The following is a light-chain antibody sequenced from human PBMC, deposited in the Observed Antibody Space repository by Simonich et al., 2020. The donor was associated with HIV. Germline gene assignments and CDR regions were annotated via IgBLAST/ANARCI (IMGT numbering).Light chain of an antibody. J-gene: IGKJ1*01. CDR3: QQYYSTPRT. CDR1: QSVSSN. Sequence: IVMTQSPATLSVSPGERATLSCRASQSVSSNLSWYQQKPGQAPRLLIYAASTRATGIPARFSGSGSGTEFTLTISSMRSEDFAVYYCQQYYSTPRTFGQGTKVEIK. V-gene: IGKV3-15*01. CDR2: AAS.